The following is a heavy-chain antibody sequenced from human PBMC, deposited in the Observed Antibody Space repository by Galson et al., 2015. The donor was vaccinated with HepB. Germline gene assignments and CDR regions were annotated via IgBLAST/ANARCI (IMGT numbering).Heavy chain of an antibody. J-gene: IGHJ3*02. D-gene: IGHD3-22*01. CDR3: ARDFNLLTTPYDSSGWDAFDI. Sequence: SLRLSCAASGFTFDDYGMSWVRQAPGKGLEWVSGINWNGGSTGYADSVKGRFTISRDNAKNSLYLQMNSLRAEDTALYHCARDFNLLTTPYDSSGWDAFDIWGQGTMVTVSS. CDR2: INWNGGST. V-gene: IGHV3-20*01. CDR1: GFTFDDYG.